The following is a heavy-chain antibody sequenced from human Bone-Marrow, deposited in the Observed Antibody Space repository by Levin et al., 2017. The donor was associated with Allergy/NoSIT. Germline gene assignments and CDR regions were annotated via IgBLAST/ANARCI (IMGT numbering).Heavy chain of an antibody. CDR2: ISSSSAKI. CDR3: AKVVATETGFDS. CDR1: GFTFSHYS. J-gene: IGHJ4*02. Sequence: GGSLRLSCAASGFTFSHYSMSWVRQAPGKGLEWVSSISSSSAKIYDADSMRGRFTISRDNTKNSLFLQMNRLRAEDTAVYYCAKVVATETGFDSWGQGTLVIVSS. V-gene: IGHV3-21*01. D-gene: IGHD5-12*01.